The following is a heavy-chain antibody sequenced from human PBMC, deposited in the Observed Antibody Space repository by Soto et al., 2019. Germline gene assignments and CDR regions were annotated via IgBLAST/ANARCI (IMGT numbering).Heavy chain of an antibody. CDR3: ARVTAAGQAIPGYFDY. CDR1: GGTFSSYA. J-gene: IGHJ4*02. D-gene: IGHD6-13*01. V-gene: IGHV1-69*13. Sequence: SVKVSCKASGGTFSSYAISWVRQAPGQGLEWMGGIIPIFGTANYAQKFQGRVTITADESTSTAYMELSSLRSEDAAVYYCARVTAAGQAIPGYFDYWGQGTLVTVYS. CDR2: IIPIFGTA.